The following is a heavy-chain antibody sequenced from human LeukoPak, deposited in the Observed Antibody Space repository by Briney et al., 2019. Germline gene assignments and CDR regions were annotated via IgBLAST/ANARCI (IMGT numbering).Heavy chain of an antibody. CDR1: GGSISSYY. J-gene: IGHJ4*02. V-gene: IGHV4-59*01. Sequence: SETLSLTCTVSGGSISSYYWSWIRQPPGKGLEWIGYIYYSGRTNHHPSLKRRVTISVDTSKNHFSLKLSSVTAADTAVYYCARAPAAISPFDYWGQGTLVTVSS. D-gene: IGHD2-2*02. CDR2: IYYSGRT. CDR3: ARAPAAISPFDY.